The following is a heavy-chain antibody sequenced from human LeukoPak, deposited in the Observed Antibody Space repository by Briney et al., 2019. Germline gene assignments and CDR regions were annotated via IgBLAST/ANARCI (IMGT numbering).Heavy chain of an antibody. CDR2: VSGNGVTT. D-gene: IGHD3-16*01. CDR3: TKLNSYEDY. V-gene: IGHV3-23*01. J-gene: IGHJ4*02. Sequence: GGSLRLSCAVSGFTFSNHGMSWVRQAPGKGLEWVSTVSGNGVTTYYADSVKGRFSISRDNAKNMVYLQMDGLRAEDTATYYCTKLNSYEDYWGQGTLVTISP. CDR1: GFTFSNHG.